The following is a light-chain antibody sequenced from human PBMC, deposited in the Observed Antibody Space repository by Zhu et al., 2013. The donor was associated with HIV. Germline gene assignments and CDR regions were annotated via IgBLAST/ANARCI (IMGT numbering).Light chain of an antibody. V-gene: IGKV3D-15*01. CDR3: LQDYNFPYT. Sequence: EVVMTQSPGTLSVSPGERATLSCRASQSVSSYLAWYQQKPGQAPRLLISDASNRATGIPARFSGSGSGTDFTLTISSLQPEDFATYYCLQDYNFPYTFGQGTKLEIK. CDR2: DAS. J-gene: IGKJ2*01. CDR1: QSVSSY.